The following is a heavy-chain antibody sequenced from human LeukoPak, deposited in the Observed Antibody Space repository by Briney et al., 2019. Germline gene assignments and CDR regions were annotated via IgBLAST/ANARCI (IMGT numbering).Heavy chain of an antibody. V-gene: IGHV3-30*02. Sequence: GGSLRLSCAASGFTFSMYGMHWVRQAPGKGLEWVTFIRHDGSDKYYADSVKGRFTIPRDNSKKTVYLQMNSLRADDTAVYYCAKDRGGYNYGPLDAFDIWGQTRMVIVSS. D-gene: IGHD5-18*01. J-gene: IGHJ3*02. CDR1: GFTFSMYG. CDR2: IRHDGSDK. CDR3: AKDRGGYNYGPLDAFDI.